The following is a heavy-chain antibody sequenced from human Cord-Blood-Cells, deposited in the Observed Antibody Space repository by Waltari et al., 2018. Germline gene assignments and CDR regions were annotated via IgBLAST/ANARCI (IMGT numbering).Heavy chain of an antibody. V-gene: IGHV3-30*18. CDR3: AKDLLGTFDY. CDR2: ISYDGSNK. J-gene: IGHJ4*02. D-gene: IGHD7-27*01. CDR1: GFTFSSYG. Sequence: QVQLVESGGGVVQPGRSLRLSCAASGFTFSSYGMHWVRQAPGKGLERVAVISYDGSNKYYADSVKGRFTISRDNSKNTLYLQMNSLRAEDTAVYYCAKDLLGTFDYWGQGTLVTVSS.